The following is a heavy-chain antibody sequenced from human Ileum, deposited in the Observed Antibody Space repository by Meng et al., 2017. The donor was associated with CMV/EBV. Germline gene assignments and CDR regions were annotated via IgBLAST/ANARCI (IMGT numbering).Heavy chain of an antibody. Sequence: QVQPQDSGPGLVKPSETLSLNCTGSGGSVNNYYWSWIRQSAGKGLEWIGRFYSSGTYNYHPSLDSRVTMSLDTSKNQFSLNLRSVTAADTATYYCARGPGASTREGFDYWGLGTLVTVSS. CDR2: FYSSGTY. CDR1: GGSVNNYY. CDR3: ARGPGASTREGFDY. D-gene: IGHD1-26*01. J-gene: IGHJ4*02. V-gene: IGHV4-4*07.